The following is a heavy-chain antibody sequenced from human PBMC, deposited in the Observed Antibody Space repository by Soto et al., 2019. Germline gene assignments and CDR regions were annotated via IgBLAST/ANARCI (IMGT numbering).Heavy chain of an antibody. CDR2: INSDGSST. J-gene: IGHJ3*02. CDR3: ASRWSSSWYNAFDI. Sequence: GGSLRLSCAASGFTFSSYWMHWVRQAPGKGLVWVSRINSDGSSTSYADSVKGRFTISRDNAKNTLYLQMNSLRAEDTAVYYCASRWSSSWYNAFDIWGQGTMVTVSS. V-gene: IGHV3-74*01. CDR1: GFTFSSYW. D-gene: IGHD6-13*01.